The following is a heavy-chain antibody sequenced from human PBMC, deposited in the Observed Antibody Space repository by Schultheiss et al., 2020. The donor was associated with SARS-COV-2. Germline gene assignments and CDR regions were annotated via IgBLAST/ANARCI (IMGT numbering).Heavy chain of an antibody. Sequence: SETLTLTCTVSGGSISSYYWSWIRQPPGKGLERIGYIYHSGSTNYNPSLKSRVTMSVNTSKNQFSLKLISVIAADTAVYYCARVSLATIDYWGQGTLVTVSS. D-gene: IGHD5-12*01. V-gene: IGHV4-59*12. CDR1: GGSISSYY. CDR2: IYHSGST. J-gene: IGHJ4*02. CDR3: ARVSLATIDY.